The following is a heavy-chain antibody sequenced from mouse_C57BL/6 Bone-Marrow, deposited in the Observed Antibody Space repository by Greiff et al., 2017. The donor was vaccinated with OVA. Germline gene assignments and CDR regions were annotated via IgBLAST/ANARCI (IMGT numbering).Heavy chain of an antibody. Sequence: DVKLQESGGGLVQPKGSLKLSCAASGFSFNTYAMNWVRQAPGKGLEWVARIRSKSNNYATYYADSVKDRFTISRDDSDSMLYLQMNNLKTEETAMYYCVRRLYSYWGQGTLVTVSA. CDR1: GFSFNTYA. J-gene: IGHJ3*01. CDR3: VRRLYSY. CDR2: IRSKSNNYAT. D-gene: IGHD2-12*01. V-gene: IGHV10-1*01.